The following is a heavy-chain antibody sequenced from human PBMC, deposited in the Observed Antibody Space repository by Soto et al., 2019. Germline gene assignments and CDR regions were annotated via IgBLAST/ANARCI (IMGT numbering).Heavy chain of an antibody. CDR1: GFTFSNAW. CDR3: TTDVIGESATLFDY. CDR2: IKSKTDGGTT. Sequence: GGSLRLSCAASGFTFSNAWMNWVRQAPGKGLEWVGRIKSKTDGGTTDYAAPVKGRFTISRDDSKNTLYLQMNSLKTEDTAVYYCTTDVIGESATLFDYWGQGTLVTVSS. J-gene: IGHJ4*02. D-gene: IGHD3-10*01. V-gene: IGHV3-15*07.